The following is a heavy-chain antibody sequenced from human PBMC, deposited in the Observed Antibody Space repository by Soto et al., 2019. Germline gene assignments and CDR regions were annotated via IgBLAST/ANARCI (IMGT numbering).Heavy chain of an antibody. D-gene: IGHD6-19*01. V-gene: IGHV1-18*04. CDR3: TRVAVAGPDH. J-gene: IGHJ4*02. Sequence: GVPVKVSCRASGYTFTSYGISWVRQAPRQGLEWMGWNSAYNGNTNSEQKLQGSVTMNTDTSTSTAYMELRSLRSDDTAVNYCTRVAVAGPDHWGQGTLVTVSS. CDR2: NSAYNGNT. CDR1: GYTFTSYG.